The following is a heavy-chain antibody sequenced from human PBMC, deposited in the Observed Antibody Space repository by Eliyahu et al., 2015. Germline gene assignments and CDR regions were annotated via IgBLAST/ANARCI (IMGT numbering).Heavy chain of an antibody. D-gene: IGHD3-22*01. J-gene: IGHJ4*02. CDR1: GGXISXGGYY. CDR2: IXYSGST. CDR3: ARDRGGDDSSGFDY. V-gene: IGHV4-31*03. Sequence: QVQLQESGPGLVKPSQTLSLTCTVSGGXISXGGYYXSWIRQHPGKGLEWIGYIXYSGSTYYNPXLKXRVTISVDTSKNQFSLKLSSVTAADTAVYYCARDRGGDDSSGFDYWGQGTLVTVSS.